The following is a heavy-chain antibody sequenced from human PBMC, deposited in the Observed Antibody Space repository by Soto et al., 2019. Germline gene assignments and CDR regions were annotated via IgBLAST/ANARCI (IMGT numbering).Heavy chain of an antibody. CDR1: GFTFSRYG. D-gene: IGHD2-2*01. CDR2: ISMTTSYV. J-gene: IGHJ5*01. Sequence: EVQLVESGGGLVKPGGSLRPSCAASGFTFSRYGMSWVRQAPGKGLEWVASISMTTSYVYYADSVKGRFSISRDNAKKILYLEMYALRTEDTAVYSCARDPSEGRVGNCFESWSQGHLVTVSS. V-gene: IGHV3-21*01. CDR3: ARDPSEGRVGNCFES.